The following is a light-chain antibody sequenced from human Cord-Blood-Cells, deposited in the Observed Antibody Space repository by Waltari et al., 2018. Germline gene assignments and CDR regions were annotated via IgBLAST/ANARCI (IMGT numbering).Light chain of an antibody. Sequence: EIVMTQSPATLSVFAGERATLSCRASQSVSSNLAWYQQKPRQAPRLLIYGASTRATGIPARFSGSGSGTEFTLTISSLQSEDFAVYYCQQYNNWPPLTFGGGTKVEIK. V-gene: IGKV3-15*01. CDR2: GAS. J-gene: IGKJ4*01. CDR3: QQYNNWPPLT. CDR1: QSVSSN.